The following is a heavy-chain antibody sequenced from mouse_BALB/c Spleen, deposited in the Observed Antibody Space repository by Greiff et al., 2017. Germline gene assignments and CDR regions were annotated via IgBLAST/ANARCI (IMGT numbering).Heavy chain of an antibody. V-gene: IGHV1-4*01. D-gene: IGHD3-1*01. CDR2: INPSSGYT. CDR1: GYTFTSYT. Sequence: LVESGAELARPGASVKMSCKASGYTFTSYTMHWVKQRPGQGLEWIGYINPSSGYTNYNQKFKDKATLTADKSSSTAYMQLSSLTSEDSAVYYCARKERQLGSYWGQGTTLTVSS. CDR3: ARKERQLGSY. J-gene: IGHJ2*01.